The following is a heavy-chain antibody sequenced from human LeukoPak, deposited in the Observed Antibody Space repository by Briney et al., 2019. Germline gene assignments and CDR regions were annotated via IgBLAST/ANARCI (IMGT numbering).Heavy chain of an antibody. Sequence: RGSLRLSCAASGFTFSSYWMSWVRQAPGKGLEWVANIKQDGSEKYYVDSVKGRFTISRDNAKNSLYLQMNSLRAEDTAVYYCARVDTAMEGDAFDIWGQGTMVTVSS. CDR1: GFTFSSYW. CDR2: IKQDGSEK. D-gene: IGHD5-18*01. V-gene: IGHV3-7*01. J-gene: IGHJ3*02. CDR3: ARVDTAMEGDAFDI.